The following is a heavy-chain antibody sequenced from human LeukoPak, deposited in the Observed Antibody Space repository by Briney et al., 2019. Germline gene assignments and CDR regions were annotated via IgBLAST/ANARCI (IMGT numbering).Heavy chain of an antibody. V-gene: IGHV4-39*02. CDR2: IFRTGST. J-gene: IGHJ5*01. Sequence: SETLSLTCTVSGGSISSSSYYWGWVRQPPGKGLERIGSIFRTGSTYYSASLKSRLSISVDTSKNHIVLKLTSVTAADTAVYFCARRVGFYGSGSLNYFDPWGQGILVSVSS. D-gene: IGHD3-10*01. CDR1: GGSISSSSYY. CDR3: ARRVGFYGSGSLNYFDP.